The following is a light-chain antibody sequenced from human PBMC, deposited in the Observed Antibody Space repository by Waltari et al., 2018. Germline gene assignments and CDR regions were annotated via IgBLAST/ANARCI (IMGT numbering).Light chain of an antibody. Sequence: VLYSSNNKNYLAWYQQKPGQPPKRLIYWASTRESGVPDRFSGSGSGTDFTLTISSLQAEDVAVYYCQQYYSTPPRTFGQGTKVEIK. CDR3: QQYYSTPPRT. CDR1: VLYSSNNKNY. J-gene: IGKJ1*01. CDR2: WAS. V-gene: IGKV4-1*01.